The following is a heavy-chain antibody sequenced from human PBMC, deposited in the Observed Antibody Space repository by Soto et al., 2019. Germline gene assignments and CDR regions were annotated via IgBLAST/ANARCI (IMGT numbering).Heavy chain of an antibody. CDR3: ARRNSITGTTADAFDI. V-gene: IGHV1-18*01. Sequence: ASVKVSCKSFGYSFRYYGISWVRQAPGQRLQWMGWISTYNGDSNYAQKFQGRVTMTTDTSTSTAYMELRSLRSDDTAVYYCARRNSITGTTADAFDIWGQGTMVTVSS. J-gene: IGHJ3*02. CDR1: GYSFRYYG. CDR2: ISTYNGDS. D-gene: IGHD1-20*01.